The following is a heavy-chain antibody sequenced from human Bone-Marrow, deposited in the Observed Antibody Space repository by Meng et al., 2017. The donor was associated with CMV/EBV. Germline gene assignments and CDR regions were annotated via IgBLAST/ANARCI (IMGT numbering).Heavy chain of an antibody. Sequence: GESLKISCAASGFTFSSYAMHWVRQAPGKGLEWVAVISYDGSNKYYADSVKGRFTISRDNSKNTLYLQMNSLRAGDTAVYYCARTRTMDHYFDYWGQGTLVTVSS. CDR1: GFTFSSYA. CDR3: ARTRTMDHYFDY. V-gene: IGHV3-30*04. D-gene: IGHD1-14*01. J-gene: IGHJ4*02. CDR2: ISYDGSNK.